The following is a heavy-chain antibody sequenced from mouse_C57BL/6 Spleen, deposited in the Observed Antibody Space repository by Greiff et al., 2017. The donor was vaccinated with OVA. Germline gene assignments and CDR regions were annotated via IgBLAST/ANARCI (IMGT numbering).Heavy chain of an antibody. D-gene: IGHD1-1*01. CDR2: ISSGSSTI. CDR1: GFTFSDYG. Sequence: EVKLMESGGGLVKPGGSLKLSCAASGFTFSDYGMHWVRQAPEKGLEWVAYISSGSSTIYYADTVKGRFTISRDNAKNTLFLQMTSLRSEDTAMYYCARKDYGSSFRFDYWGQGTTLTVSS. V-gene: IGHV5-17*01. CDR3: ARKDYGSSFRFDY. J-gene: IGHJ2*01.